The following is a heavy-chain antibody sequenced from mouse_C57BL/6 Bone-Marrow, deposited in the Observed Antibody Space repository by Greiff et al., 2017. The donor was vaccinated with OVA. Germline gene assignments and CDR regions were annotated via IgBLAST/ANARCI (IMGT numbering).Heavy chain of an antibody. CDR1: GYSITSGYY. V-gene: IGHV3-6*01. J-gene: IGHJ3*01. CDR3: ARGYYGSRTWFAY. D-gene: IGHD1-1*01. Sequence: EVKLMESGPGLVKPSQSLSLTCSVTGYSITSGYYWNWIRQFPGNKLEWMGYISYDGSNNYNPSLKNRISITRDTSKNQFFLKLNSVTTEDTATYYCARGYYGSRTWFAYWGQGTLVTVSA. CDR2: ISYDGSN.